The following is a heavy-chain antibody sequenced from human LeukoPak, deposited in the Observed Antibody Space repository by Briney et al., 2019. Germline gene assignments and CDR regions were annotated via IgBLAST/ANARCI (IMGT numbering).Heavy chain of an antibody. CDR1: GGSFSGYY. CDR3: ARGGNWNYVYCYYYMDV. CDR2: INHSGST. V-gene: IGHV4-34*01. J-gene: IGHJ6*03. D-gene: IGHD1-7*01. Sequence: SETLSLTCAVYGGSFSGYYWSWIRQPPGKGLEWIGEINHSGSTNYNPSLKSRVTISVDTPKNQFSLKLSSVTAADTAVYYCARGGNWNYVYCYYYMDVWGKGTTVTVSS.